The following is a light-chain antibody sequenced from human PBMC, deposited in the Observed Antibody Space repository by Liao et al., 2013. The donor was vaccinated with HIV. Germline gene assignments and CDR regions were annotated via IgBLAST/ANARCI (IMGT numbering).Light chain of an antibody. CDR2: YDS. CDR3: QAWRV. Sequence: SYELAQPPSVSVAPGKTANFTCGGNNIGSKSVHWYQQKPGQAPVLVIYYDSDRPSGIPERFSGSNSGNTATLTISGTQAMDEADYYCQAWRVFGTGTKVTVL. J-gene: IGLJ1*01. V-gene: IGLV3-21*01. CDR1: NIGSKS.